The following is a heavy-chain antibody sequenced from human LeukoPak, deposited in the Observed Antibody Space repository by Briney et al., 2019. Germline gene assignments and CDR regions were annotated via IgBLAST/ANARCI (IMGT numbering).Heavy chain of an antibody. CDR3: AKKAVGTATGGPFDY. CDR2: ISDSGTST. J-gene: IGHJ4*02. Sequence: PGGSLRLSCAASGFTFSSYAMSWVPQAPGKGLEWVSVISDSGTSTYYADSVKGRFTISRDNSKNTMYLQMNSLKAEDTAVYYCAKKAVGTATGGPFDYWGQGTLVIVSS. V-gene: IGHV3-23*01. CDR1: GFTFSSYA. D-gene: IGHD1-26*01.